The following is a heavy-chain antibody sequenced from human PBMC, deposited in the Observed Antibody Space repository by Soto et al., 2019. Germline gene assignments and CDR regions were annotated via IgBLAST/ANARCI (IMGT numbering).Heavy chain of an antibody. Sequence: QVQLQESGPGLVKPSETLSLTCTVSGGSISSYYWSWIRQPPGKGLEWIGDIYYSGSTNYNPSLKSRVTISVDTSKNQFSLKLSAVTAADTALYYCARVTAYSGSDLFDYWGQGTLVTVSS. V-gene: IGHV4-59*01. CDR3: ARVTAYSGSDLFDY. CDR1: GGSISSYY. J-gene: IGHJ4*02. D-gene: IGHD5-12*01. CDR2: IYYSGST.